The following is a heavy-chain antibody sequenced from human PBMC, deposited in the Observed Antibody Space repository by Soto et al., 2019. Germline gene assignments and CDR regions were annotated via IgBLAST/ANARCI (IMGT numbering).Heavy chain of an antibody. Sequence: ASVKVSCKASGFTFTSSAVQWVRQARGQRLEWIGWIVVGSGITNYAQKFQERVTITRDMSASTAYMELSSLRSEDTAVYYCAATPDADRGDYYYYGMDVWGQGTTVTVSS. J-gene: IGHJ6*02. V-gene: IGHV1-58*01. CDR1: GFTFTSSA. CDR2: IVVGSGIT. D-gene: IGHD3-10*01. CDR3: AATPDADRGDYYYYGMDV.